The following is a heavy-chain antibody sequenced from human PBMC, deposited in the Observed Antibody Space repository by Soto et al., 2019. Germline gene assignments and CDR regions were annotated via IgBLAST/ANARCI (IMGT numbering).Heavy chain of an antibody. J-gene: IGHJ5*02. V-gene: IGHV4-34*01. Sequence: QVQLQQWGAGLLKPSETLSLTCAVYGGSFSGYYWSWIRQPPGKGLEWIGEINHSGSTNYNPSLKRQITISVDASKNQFSLKLSSVTAAGTAGYYCARGRITVVRGRHNWFDPWGQGTLVTVSS. CDR1: GGSFSGYY. CDR2: INHSGST. CDR3: ARGRITVVRGRHNWFDP. D-gene: IGHD3-10*01.